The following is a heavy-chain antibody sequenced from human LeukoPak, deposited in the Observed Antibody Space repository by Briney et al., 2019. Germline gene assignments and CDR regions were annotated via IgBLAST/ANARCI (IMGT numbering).Heavy chain of an antibody. CDR3: AAGYSSSWYVRYFDY. D-gene: IGHD6-13*01. V-gene: IGHV4-39*01. Sequence: SETLSLTCTVSGGSISSSSYYWGWIRKPPGKGLGWIGSIYYSGSTYYNPSLKSRVTISVDTSKNQFSLKLSSVTAADTAVYYCAAGYSSSWYVRYFDYWGQGTLVTVSS. J-gene: IGHJ4*02. CDR2: IYYSGST. CDR1: GGSISSSSYY.